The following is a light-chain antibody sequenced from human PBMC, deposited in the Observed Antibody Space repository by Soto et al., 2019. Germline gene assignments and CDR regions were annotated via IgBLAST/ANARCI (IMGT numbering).Light chain of an antibody. J-gene: IGKJ3*01. Sequence: EIVLTQSPATLSLSPGERATLSCRASQSVSSYLASYQQKPGQAPRLLIYYASNRATGIPARFSGSGSGTDFTLTISSLEPEDFAAYYCQQRSNWPLTFGPGTKVDIK. CDR3: QQRSNWPLT. V-gene: IGKV3-11*01. CDR2: YAS. CDR1: QSVSSY.